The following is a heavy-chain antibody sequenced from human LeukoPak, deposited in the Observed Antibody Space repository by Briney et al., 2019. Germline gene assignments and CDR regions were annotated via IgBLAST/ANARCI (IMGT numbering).Heavy chain of an antibody. CDR2: IYSGGST. D-gene: IGHD5-24*01. Sequence: GGSLRLSCAASGFTVSTYYMSWVRQAPGKGLEWVSAIYSGGSTYYADSVKGRFTISRDNSKNTQNLQMNSLSAEDTAVYYCARDKRDGYNWAFDIWGQGTMVTVSS. CDR3: ARDKRDGYNWAFDI. J-gene: IGHJ3*02. V-gene: IGHV3-66*01. CDR1: GFTVSTYY.